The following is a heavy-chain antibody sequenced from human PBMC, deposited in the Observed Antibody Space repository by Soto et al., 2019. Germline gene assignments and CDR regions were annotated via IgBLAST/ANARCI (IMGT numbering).Heavy chain of an antibody. Sequence: SETLSLTCTVSGGSINNYYWTWIRQTPGKGLQWIGQINHSGSASYNPSLKSRVTISVHTSNSQFSLELSSVTAADTAVYYCARGLITGSHYSGGWYYFDSWGQGTQVTVSS. J-gene: IGHJ4*02. D-gene: IGHD1-20*01. CDR3: ARGLITGSHYSGGWYYFDS. CDR2: INHSGSA. V-gene: IGHV4-34*01. CDR1: GGSINNYY.